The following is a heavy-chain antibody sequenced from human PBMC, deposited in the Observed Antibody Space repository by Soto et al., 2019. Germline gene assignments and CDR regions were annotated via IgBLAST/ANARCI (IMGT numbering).Heavy chain of an antibody. CDR1: VFIFSNYA. V-gene: IGHV3-23*01. CDR3: VKERSGHSYADS. J-gene: IGHJ4*02. D-gene: IGHD5-18*01. Sequence: PGGPLRLAGVASVFIFSNYAISWLRQVPGKGLEWVSAISGIGGSTYYADSVKGRFTISRDNSKNTLYLQMNSLRVEDSAVYYCVKERSGHSYADSWGQGTLVTVSS. CDR2: ISGIGGST.